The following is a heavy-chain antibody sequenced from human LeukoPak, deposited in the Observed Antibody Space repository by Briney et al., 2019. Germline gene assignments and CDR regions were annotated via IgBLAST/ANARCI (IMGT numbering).Heavy chain of an antibody. J-gene: IGHJ4*02. V-gene: IGHV4-59*12. Sequence: SETLSLTCTVSGGSISSYYWSWIRQPPGKGLEWIGYIFYSGSTNYNPSLKSRVTISVDTSKNQFSLKLSSVTAADTAVYYCARGSSRSSLTDFDYWGQGTLVTVSS. D-gene: IGHD6-13*01. CDR3: ARGSSRSSLTDFDY. CDR2: IFYSGST. CDR1: GGSISSYY.